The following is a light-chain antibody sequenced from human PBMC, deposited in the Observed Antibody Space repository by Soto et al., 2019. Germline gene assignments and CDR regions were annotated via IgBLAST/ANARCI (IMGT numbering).Light chain of an antibody. Sequence: DIQMTQSPSSLSASVGDRVTITSRASQGISYYLAWYQQKPGKVPKLLIYATSTLQSGVPSRFSGSGSGKDFTLTISSLQSEDVATYYCQKDNSAHVTFGPGTKADIK. CDR2: ATS. CDR1: QGISYY. V-gene: IGKV1-27*01. CDR3: QKDNSAHVT. J-gene: IGKJ3*01.